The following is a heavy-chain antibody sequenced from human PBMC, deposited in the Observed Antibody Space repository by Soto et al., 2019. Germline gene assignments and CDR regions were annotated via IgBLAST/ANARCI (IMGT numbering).Heavy chain of an antibody. CDR1: GFTFSSYG. V-gene: IGHV3-30*18. D-gene: IGHD1-26*01. CDR2: ISYDGSNK. J-gene: IGHJ4*02. CDR3: AKDSLSGSYYSGDY. Sequence: QVQLVESGGGVVQPGRSLRLSCAASGFTFSSYGMHWVRQAPSKGLEWVAVISYDGSNKYYADSVKGRFTISRDNSKNTLYLQMNSLRAEDTAVYYCAKDSLSGSYYSGDYWGQGTLVTVSS.